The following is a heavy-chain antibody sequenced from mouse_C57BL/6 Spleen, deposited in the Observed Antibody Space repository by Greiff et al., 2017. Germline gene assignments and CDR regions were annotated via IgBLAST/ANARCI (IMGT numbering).Heavy chain of an antibody. Sequence: VQLQQSGPVLVKPGASVKMSCKASGYTFTDYYMNWVKQSHGKSLEWVGVINPYNGDTSYNQKFKGKATLTVDKSSSTAYLELNSLTSEDYTVYYCEREEAMDYWGQGASVTVSS. CDR2: INPYNGDT. CDR3: EREEAMDY. J-gene: IGHJ4*01. V-gene: IGHV1-19*01. CDR1: GYTFTDYY.